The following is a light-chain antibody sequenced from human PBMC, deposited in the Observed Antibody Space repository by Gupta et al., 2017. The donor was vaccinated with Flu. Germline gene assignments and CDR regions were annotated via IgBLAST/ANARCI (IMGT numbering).Light chain of an antibody. CDR2: GTS. CDR3: QQYGNSPYT. J-gene: IGKJ2*01. CDR1: QTVSSSY. V-gene: IGKV3-20*01. Sequence: GTLSLSPGEGATLSCRASQTVSSSYLAWYQQNPGQAPRLLIYGTSTRATGIPDRFRGSGSGTDFTLTISRLEPEDFAVYYCQQYGNSPYTFGQGTKLVLK.